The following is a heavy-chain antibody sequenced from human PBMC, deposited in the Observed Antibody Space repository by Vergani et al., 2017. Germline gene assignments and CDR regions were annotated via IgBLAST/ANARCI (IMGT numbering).Heavy chain of an antibody. CDR3: ARATVMVRGVIKFGY. D-gene: IGHD3-10*01. Sequence: QVQLVESGGGVVQPGRSLRLSCAASGFTFSSYGMHWVRQAPGKGLEWVAVISYDGSNKYYADSVKGRFTISRDNAKNSLYLQMNSLRAEDTAVYYCARATVMVRGVIKFGYWGQGTLVTVSS. J-gene: IGHJ4*02. CDR1: GFTFSSYG. CDR2: ISYDGSNK. V-gene: IGHV3-30*03.